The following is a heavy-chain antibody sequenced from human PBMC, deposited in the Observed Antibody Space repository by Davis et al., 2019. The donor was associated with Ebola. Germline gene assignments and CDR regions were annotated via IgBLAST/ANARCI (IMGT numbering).Heavy chain of an antibody. V-gene: IGHV1-46*01. D-gene: IGHD3-10*01. Sequence: ASVQVSCKASGYTFTSYYMHWVRQAPGQGLEWMGIIEPNGGSTSYAQKFQGRVTMTRDTSTSTVYMELSSLRSEDTAVYYCARDHSLLWFMELVSWGQGTLVTVSS. CDR2: IEPNGGST. CDR3: ARDHSLLWFMELVS. CDR1: GYTFTSYY. J-gene: IGHJ5*02.